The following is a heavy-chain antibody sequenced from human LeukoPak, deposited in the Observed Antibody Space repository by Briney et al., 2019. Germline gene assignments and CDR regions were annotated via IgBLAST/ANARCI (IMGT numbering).Heavy chain of an antibody. CDR3: ARHGGSGPGYFDY. V-gene: IGHV4-39*01. CDR1: GVSISSSNSY. CDR2: IYYSGNT. J-gene: IGHJ4*02. Sequence: SETLSLTCTVSGVSISSSNSYWGWIRQPPGKGLEWIGSIYYSGNTYYNPSLKSRVTISVDTSKNQFSLKLSSVTAADTAVYYCARHGGSGPGYFDYWGQGTLVTVSS. D-gene: IGHD3-10*01.